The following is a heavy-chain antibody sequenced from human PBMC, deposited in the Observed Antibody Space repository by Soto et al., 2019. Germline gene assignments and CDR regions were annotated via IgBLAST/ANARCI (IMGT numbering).Heavy chain of an antibody. D-gene: IGHD3-10*01. CDR1: GGSFSGYY. CDR3: ARGLSLFFADYYGSGSYPNYMDV. Sequence: PSETLSLTCAVYGGSFSGYYWSWIRQPPGKGLEWIGEINHSGSTNYNPSLKSRVTISVDTSKNQFSLKLSSVTAADTAVYYCARGLSLFFADYYGSGSYPNYMDVWGKGTTVTVSS. CDR2: INHSGST. J-gene: IGHJ6*03. V-gene: IGHV4-34*01.